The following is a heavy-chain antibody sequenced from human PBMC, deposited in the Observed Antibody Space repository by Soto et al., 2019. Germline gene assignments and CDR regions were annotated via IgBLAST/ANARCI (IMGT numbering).Heavy chain of an antibody. CDR1: GFTFRIYS. CDR3: AGGDYCDSRFDF. D-gene: IGHD4-17*01. CDR2: ISSGSGSYI. Sequence: EVQLVESGGGLVKPGGSLRLSCAASGFTFRIYSMNWVRQAPGKGLEWVSSISSGSGSYIYHADSLKGRFTISRDNAKNSLYLQMNSLRAEDTAVYYCAGGDYCDSRFDFWGQGTLVTVSS. J-gene: IGHJ4*02. V-gene: IGHV3-21*01.